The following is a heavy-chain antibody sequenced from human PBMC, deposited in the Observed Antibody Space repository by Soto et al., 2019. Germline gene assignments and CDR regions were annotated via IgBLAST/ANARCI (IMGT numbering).Heavy chain of an antibody. CDR1: VFTFSKCG. CDR2: ISYDGSNE. J-gene: IGHJ3*02. V-gene: IGHV3-30*18. D-gene: IGHD3-22*01. Sequence: DSGGGMVQPGRSLRLSCAASVFTFSKCGMHWVRQAPGKGLEWVAVISYDGSNEYYADSVKGRFTISRDNSNNTLYLQMNSLRDEDTAVYYCAKVDTIILVVSDAFDIWGQGTMVTVSS. CDR3: AKVDTIILVVSDAFDI.